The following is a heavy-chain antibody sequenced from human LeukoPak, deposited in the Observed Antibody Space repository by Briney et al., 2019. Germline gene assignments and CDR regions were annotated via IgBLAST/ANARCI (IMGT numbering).Heavy chain of an antibody. V-gene: IGHV4-59*01. Sequence: SETLSLTCTVSGGSISSYYWSWIRQPPGKGLEWIGYIYYSGSTNYNPSLKSRVTISLDTSKNQFSLKLSSVTAADTAIYYCARDSGSYYGMDVWGKGTTVTVSS. CDR1: GGSISSYY. D-gene: IGHD3-10*01. CDR2: IYYSGST. J-gene: IGHJ6*04. CDR3: ARDSGSYYGMDV.